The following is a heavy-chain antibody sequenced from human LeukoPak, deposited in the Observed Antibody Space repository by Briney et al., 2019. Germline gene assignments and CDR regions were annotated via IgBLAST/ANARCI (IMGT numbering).Heavy chain of an antibody. Sequence: GGSLRLSCAASGFTFSSYAMSWVRQAPGKGLEWVSTINGSGGGTYYADSVKGRFTISRDNSKNTLYLQMNSLRAEDTAVYYCAKTMVRRYFGYWGQGNLVTVSS. CDR3: AKTMVRRYFGY. V-gene: IGHV3-23*01. CDR1: GFTFSSYA. J-gene: IGHJ4*02. CDR2: INGSGGGT. D-gene: IGHD3-10*01.